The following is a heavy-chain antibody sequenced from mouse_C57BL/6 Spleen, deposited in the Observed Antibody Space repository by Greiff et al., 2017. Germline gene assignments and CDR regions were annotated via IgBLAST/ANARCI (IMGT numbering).Heavy chain of an antibody. D-gene: IGHD4-1*01. CDR3: ARRAGTRAY. J-gene: IGHJ3*01. V-gene: IGHV1-81*01. CDR2: IYPCSGNT. Sequence: QVQLKESGAELVRPGASVKLSCKASGYTFTSYGMSWVKQRPGQGLEWIGEIYPCSGNTYYNEKFKGKATLTADTSSSTAYMELRSLTSEDSAVYFCARRAGTRAYWVQGTLVTVSA. CDR1: GYTFTSYG.